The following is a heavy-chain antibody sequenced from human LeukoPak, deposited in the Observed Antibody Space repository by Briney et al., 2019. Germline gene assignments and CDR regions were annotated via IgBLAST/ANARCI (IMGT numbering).Heavy chain of an antibody. CDR1: GGSFSSYY. V-gene: IGHV4-59*08. Sequence: PSETLSLTCTVSGGSFSSYYWSWIRLPPGKGPEWIGYVYYSGSTNYNPSLKSRVTISVDTSKNQFSLKRSSVTAADTAVYYCASLRERSFYARGFDYWGQGTLVTVSS. CDR3: ASLRERSFYARGFDY. D-gene: IGHD2-2*01. J-gene: IGHJ4*02. CDR2: VYYSGST.